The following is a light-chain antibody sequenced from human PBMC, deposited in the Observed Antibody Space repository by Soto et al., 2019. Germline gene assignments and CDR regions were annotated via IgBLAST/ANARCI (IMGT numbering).Light chain of an antibody. CDR2: LNSDGSH. CDR3: QTWGTGSVV. J-gene: IGLJ2*01. Sequence: QSVLTQSPSASASLGASVKLTCTLSSGNSSYAIAWHQQQPEKGPRYLMKLNSDGSHSKGDGIPDRFSGSSSGAERYLTISSLQSEDEADYYCQTWGTGSVVFGGGTQLTVL. V-gene: IGLV4-69*01. CDR1: SGNSSYA.